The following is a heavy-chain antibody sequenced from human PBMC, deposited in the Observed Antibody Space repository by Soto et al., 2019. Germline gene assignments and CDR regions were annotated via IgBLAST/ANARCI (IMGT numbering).Heavy chain of an antibody. D-gene: IGHD4-4*01. V-gene: IGHV4-61*01. CDR1: GGSVSSGSYY. J-gene: IGHJ4*02. Sequence: TLSLTCTVSGGSVSSGSYYWSWIRQPPGKGLEWIGYIYYSGSTNYNPSLKSRVTISVDTSQNQISLQLSSVTPEDTAVYYCARVHDYSGLFDYWGQGTLVTVSS. CDR3: ARVHDYSGLFDY. CDR2: IYYSGST.